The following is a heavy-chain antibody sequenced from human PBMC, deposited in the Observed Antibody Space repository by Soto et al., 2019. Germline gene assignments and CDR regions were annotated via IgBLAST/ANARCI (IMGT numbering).Heavy chain of an antibody. CDR3: ARITRGVPNYYYYYMDV. D-gene: IGHD3-10*01. Sequence: SETLSLTCAFYGLSFSGYYWSWIRQPPGKGLEWIGEINHSGSTNYNPSLKSRVTISVDTSKNQFSLKLSSVTAADTAVYYCARITRGVPNYYYYYMDVWGKGTTVTVSS. J-gene: IGHJ6*03. V-gene: IGHV4-34*01. CDR1: GLSFSGYY. CDR2: INHSGST.